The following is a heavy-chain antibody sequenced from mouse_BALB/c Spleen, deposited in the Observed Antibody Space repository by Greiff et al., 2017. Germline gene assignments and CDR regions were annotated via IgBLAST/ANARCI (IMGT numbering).Heavy chain of an antibody. CDR1: GFTFSSYA. CDR3: ARRGYYFDY. J-gene: IGHJ2*01. CDR2: ISSGGSYT. V-gene: IGHV5-9-4*01. Sequence: EVMLVESGGGLVKPGGSLKLSCAASGFTFSSYAMSWVRQSPEKRLEWVAEISSGGSYTYYPDTVTGRFTISRDNAKNTLYLEMSSLRSEDTAMYYCARRGYYFDYWGQGTTLTVSS.